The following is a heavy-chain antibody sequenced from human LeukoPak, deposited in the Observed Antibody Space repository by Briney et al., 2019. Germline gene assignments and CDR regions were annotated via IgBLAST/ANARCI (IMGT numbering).Heavy chain of an antibody. CDR3: AKDLQWRWYAFDI. CDR2: ISNSGDTT. J-gene: IGHJ3*02. Sequence: GGSLRLSCAASGFTFSDYAMSWVRQAPGKGLEWISPISNSGDTTYYADSVKGRFTISRDNSKNTLYLQMNSLRAEDTALYYCAKDLQWRWYAFDIWGQGTMVTVSS. CDR1: GFTFSDYA. V-gene: IGHV3-23*01. D-gene: IGHD4-23*01.